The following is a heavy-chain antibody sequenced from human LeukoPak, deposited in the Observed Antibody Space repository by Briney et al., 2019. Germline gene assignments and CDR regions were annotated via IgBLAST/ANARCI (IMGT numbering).Heavy chain of an antibody. D-gene: IGHD5-24*01. Sequence: PGGSLRLSCAASGFDFSTYGMNWVRQAPGKGLEWVSGITGSGRITFYADSVKGRFTISRDNSENTLYLEMNSLRAEDTAVYYCAADGYSSPFDYWGQGTLVTVSS. CDR3: AADGYSSPFDY. CDR1: GFDFSTYG. V-gene: IGHV3-23*01. CDR2: ITGSGRIT. J-gene: IGHJ4*02.